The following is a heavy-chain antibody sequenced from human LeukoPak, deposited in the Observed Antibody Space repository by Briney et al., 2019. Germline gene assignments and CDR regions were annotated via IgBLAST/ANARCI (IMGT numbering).Heavy chain of an antibody. CDR3: ARDKGRITMIVPGY. CDR2: INPNSGGT. V-gene: IGHV1-2*02. Sequence: ASVKVSCKASGYTFTGYYMHWVRQAPGQGLEWMGWINPNSGGTNYAQKFQGRVTMTRDTSISTAYMELSRLRFDDTAVYYCARDKGRITMIVPGYWGQGTLVTVPS. J-gene: IGHJ4*02. D-gene: IGHD3-22*01. CDR1: GYTFTGYY.